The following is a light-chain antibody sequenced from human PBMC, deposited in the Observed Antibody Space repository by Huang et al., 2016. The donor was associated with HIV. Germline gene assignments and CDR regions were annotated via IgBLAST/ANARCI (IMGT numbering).Light chain of an antibody. V-gene: IGKV3-20*01. CDR2: GAS. Sequence: EIVLTQSPGTLSLSPGERVTLSCRASQSVSSSYLAWYQQKPGQAPRLLIYGASSRATGIPDRFSVSGSGTDFTLTINRLEPEDFAVYYCHQYGTSPRTFGQGTELEIK. CDR3: HQYGTSPRT. CDR1: QSVSSSY. J-gene: IGKJ2*01.